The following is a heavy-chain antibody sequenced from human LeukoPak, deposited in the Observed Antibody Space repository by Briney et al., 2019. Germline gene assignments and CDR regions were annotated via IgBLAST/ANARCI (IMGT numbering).Heavy chain of an antibody. CDR1: GGTFSSYA. V-gene: IGHV1-69*04. D-gene: IGHD3-3*01. J-gene: IGHJ4*02. CDR2: IIPIFGIA. Sequence: SVKVSCKASGGTFSSYAISWVRQAPGQGLEWMGRIIPIFGIANYAQKFQGRVTITADKSTSTAYMELSSLRSEDTAVYYCASHIRFLEWSYFDFWGQGTLVTVSS. CDR3: ASHIRFLEWSYFDF.